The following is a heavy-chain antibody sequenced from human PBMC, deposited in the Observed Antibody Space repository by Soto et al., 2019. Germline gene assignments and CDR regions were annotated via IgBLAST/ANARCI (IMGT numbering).Heavy chain of an antibody. D-gene: IGHD1-1*01. CDR2: INESGST. CDR1: GQSFSGHS. CDR3: ARGSGIVALPGELEDVKYAY. Sequence: QVQLQQWGAGLVKPSETLSLSCAVYGQSFSGHSWAWIRQPPGQGLEWIGEINESGSTYYNPSLKSRVTISTDTSKNQFSLKLSSVSAADTAAYFCARGSGIVALPGELEDVKYAYWGQGTLVNVSS. J-gene: IGHJ4*02. V-gene: IGHV4-34*01.